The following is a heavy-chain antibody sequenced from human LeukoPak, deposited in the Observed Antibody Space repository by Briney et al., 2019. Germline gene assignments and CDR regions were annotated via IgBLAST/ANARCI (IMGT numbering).Heavy chain of an antibody. Sequence: GGSLRLSCAASGFTFSSYWMSWVRQAPGKGLEWVANIKQDGSEKYYVDSVKGRFTISRDNAKNSLYLQMNSLRAEDTAVYYCARDRGAAAGWFDPWGQGTLVTVSS. J-gene: IGHJ5*02. CDR1: GFTFSSYW. CDR2: IKQDGSEK. CDR3: ARDRGAAAGWFDP. D-gene: IGHD6-13*01. V-gene: IGHV3-7*01.